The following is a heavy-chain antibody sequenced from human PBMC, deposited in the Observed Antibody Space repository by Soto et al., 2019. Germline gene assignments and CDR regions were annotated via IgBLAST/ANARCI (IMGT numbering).Heavy chain of an antibody. CDR1: GFTFSSYA. J-gene: IGHJ4*02. CDR3: AKDRGYCSSTSCYVFDY. V-gene: IGHV3-23*01. CDR2: ISGSGGST. D-gene: IGHD2-2*01. Sequence: EVQLLESGGGLVQPGGSLRLSCAASGFTFSSYAMSWVRQAPGKGLEWVSAISGSGGSTYYADSVKGRFTISRDNSKNTLYLQMNSLRDEDTAVYYCAKDRGYCSSTSCYVFDYWGQGTLVTVSS.